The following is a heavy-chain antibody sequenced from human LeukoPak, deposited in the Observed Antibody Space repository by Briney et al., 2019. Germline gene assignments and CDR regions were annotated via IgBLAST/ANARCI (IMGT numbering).Heavy chain of an antibody. J-gene: IGHJ5*02. D-gene: IGHD1-26*01. CDR1: GGSISSYY. CDR2: IYYSGST. CDR3: ARFNSGSYDYWFDP. V-gene: IGHV4-59*01. Sequence: SETLSLTCTVSGGSISSYYWSWIRQPPGKGLEWIGYIYYSGSTNYNPSLKSRVTISVDTSKNQFSLELSSVTAADTAVYYCARFNSGSYDYWFDPWGQGTLVTVSS.